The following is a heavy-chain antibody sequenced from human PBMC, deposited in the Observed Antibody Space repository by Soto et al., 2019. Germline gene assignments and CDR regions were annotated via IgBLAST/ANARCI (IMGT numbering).Heavy chain of an antibody. CDR3: TSTKRGYYDILTGYYGPDAFDI. D-gene: IGHD3-9*01. V-gene: IGHV3-49*04. Sequence: GGPLRLSCTASGFTFGDYAMSWVRQAPGKGLEWVGFIRSKAYGGTTEYAASVKGRFTISRDDSKSIAYLQMNSLKTEDTTVYYCTSTKRGYYDILTGYYGPDAFDIWGQGTMVTVSS. J-gene: IGHJ3*02. CDR2: IRSKAYGGTT. CDR1: GFTFGDYA.